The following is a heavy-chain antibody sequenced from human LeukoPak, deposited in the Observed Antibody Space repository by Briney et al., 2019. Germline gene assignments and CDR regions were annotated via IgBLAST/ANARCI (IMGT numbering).Heavy chain of an antibody. CDR3: AKVSPYYYDSSGYYFDY. J-gene: IGHJ4*02. V-gene: IGHV3-33*06. D-gene: IGHD3-22*01. Sequence: LPGRSLRLSCAASGFTFSSYGMHWVRQAPGKGLEWVAVIWYDGSNKYYADSVKGRFTISRDNSKNTLYLQMNSLRAEDTAVYYCAKVSPYYYDSSGYYFDYWGQGTLVTVSS. CDR2: IWYDGSNK. CDR1: GFTFSSYG.